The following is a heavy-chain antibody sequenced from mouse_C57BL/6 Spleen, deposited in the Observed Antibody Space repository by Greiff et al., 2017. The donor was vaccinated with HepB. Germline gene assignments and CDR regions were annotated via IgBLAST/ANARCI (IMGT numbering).Heavy chain of an antibody. V-gene: IGHV1-9*01. CDR3: ARHTHYYGSSPAWFAY. D-gene: IGHD1-1*01. J-gene: IGHJ3*01. CDR2: ILPGSGST. Sequence: LMKPGASVKLSCKATGYTFTGYWIEWVKQRPGHGLEWIGEILPGSGSTNYNEKFKGKATFTADTSSNTAYTQLSSLTTEDSAIYYCARHTHYYGSSPAWFAYWGQGTLVTVSA. CDR1: GYTFTGYW.